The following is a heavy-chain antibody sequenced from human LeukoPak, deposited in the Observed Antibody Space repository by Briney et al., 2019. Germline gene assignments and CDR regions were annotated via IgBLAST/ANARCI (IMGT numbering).Heavy chain of an antibody. D-gene: IGHD4-17*01. Sequence: SETLSLTCAVYGGSFSGYYWSWIRQPPGKGLEWIGEINHSGSTNYNPSLKSRVTISVDTYKNQFSLKLSSVTAADTAVYYCARMNDYGDYKGYYFDYWGQGTLVTVSS. CDR3: ARMNDYGDYKGYYFDY. J-gene: IGHJ4*02. V-gene: IGHV4-34*01. CDR1: GGSFSGYY. CDR2: INHSGST.